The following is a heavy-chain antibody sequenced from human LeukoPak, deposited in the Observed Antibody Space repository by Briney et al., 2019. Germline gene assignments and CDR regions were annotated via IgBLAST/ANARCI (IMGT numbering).Heavy chain of an antibody. CDR1: GFTFSSYA. V-gene: IGHV3-30-3*01. CDR3: AREGGSSRTEEGFDY. CDR2: ISYDGSNK. J-gene: IGHJ4*02. Sequence: GGSLRLSCAASGFTFSSYAMHWVRQAPGKGLEWVAVISYDGSNKYYADSVKGRFTISRDNSKNTLYLQMNSLRAEDTAVYYCAREGGSSRTEEGFDYWGQGTLVTVPS. D-gene: IGHD6-13*01.